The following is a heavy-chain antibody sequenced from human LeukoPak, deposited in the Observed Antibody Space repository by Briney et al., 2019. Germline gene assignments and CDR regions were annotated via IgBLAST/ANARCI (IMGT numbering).Heavy chain of an antibody. Sequence: GGSLRLSCAASGFTFSGYWMSWVRQAPGKGLEWVANVNEDGSGRYYVDSVKGRFTISRDNAENSLYLQMNSLRPEDTAVYYCARYSGSYHSFHHWGQGTLVTVSS. CDR3: ARYSGSYHSFHH. D-gene: IGHD1-26*01. CDR2: VNEDGSGR. CDR1: GFTFSGYW. V-gene: IGHV3-7*03. J-gene: IGHJ1*01.